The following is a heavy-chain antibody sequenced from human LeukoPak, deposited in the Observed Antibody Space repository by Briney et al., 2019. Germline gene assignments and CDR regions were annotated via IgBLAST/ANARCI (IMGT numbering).Heavy chain of an antibody. CDR1: GFTFSGSA. V-gene: IGHV3-73*01. CDR2: IRSKANSYAT. D-gene: IGHD2-2*01. CDR3: AKVAAEAYYYYMDV. Sequence: GGSLRLSCAASGFTFSGSAMHWVRQASGKGLEWVGRIRSKANSYATAYAASVKGRFTISRDDSKNTAYLQMNSLKTEDTAVYYCAKVAAEAYYYYMDVWGKGTTVTVSS. J-gene: IGHJ6*03.